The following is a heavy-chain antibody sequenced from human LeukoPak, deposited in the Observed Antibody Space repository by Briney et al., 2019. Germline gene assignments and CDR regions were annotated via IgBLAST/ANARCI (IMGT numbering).Heavy chain of an antibody. J-gene: IGHJ6*02. D-gene: IGHD2-2*01. Sequence: ASVKVSCKASGYTFTSYDINWVRQATGQGLEWMGWMNPNSGNTGYAQKFQGRVTMTRNTSISTAYMELSSLRSEDTAVYYCARSPPQTSMTAVPAAPDYYYYGMDVWGQGTTVTVSS. CDR1: GYTFTSYD. CDR3: ARSPPQTSMTAVPAAPDYYYYGMDV. CDR2: MNPNSGNT. V-gene: IGHV1-8*01.